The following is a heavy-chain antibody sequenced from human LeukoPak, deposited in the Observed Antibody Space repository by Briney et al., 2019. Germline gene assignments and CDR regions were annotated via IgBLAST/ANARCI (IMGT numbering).Heavy chain of an antibody. Sequence: PGGSLRLSCAASGFTFNYHWMTWVRQAPGKGLEWVANIKNDGAVKNYVDSVKGRFTISRDNAKNSLYLQMNSLRAEDTAVYYCAKDSYSKGDFWGQGVLVTVSS. CDR1: GFTFNYHW. D-gene: IGHD6-13*01. J-gene: IGHJ4*02. V-gene: IGHV3-7*01. CDR3: AKDSYSKGDF. CDR2: IKNDGAVK.